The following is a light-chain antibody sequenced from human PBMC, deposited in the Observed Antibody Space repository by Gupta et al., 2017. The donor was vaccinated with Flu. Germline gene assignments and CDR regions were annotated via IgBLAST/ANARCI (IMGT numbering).Light chain of an antibody. CDR1: SSNIGSLY. CDR2: RNS. J-gene: IGLJ2*01. CDR3: STWDDRLSHVV. Sequence: QSVLTQPPSVSGTPGPSVTISCSGSSSNIGSLYVYWYKQVPGTAPKLLIYRNSHRPSGVPDRFSGSKSGASASLDISGLRSDDEADYYCSTWDDRLSHVVFGGGTKVTVL. V-gene: IGLV1-47*01.